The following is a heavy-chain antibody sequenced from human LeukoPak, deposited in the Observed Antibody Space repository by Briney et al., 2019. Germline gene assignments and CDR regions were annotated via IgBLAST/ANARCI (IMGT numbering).Heavy chain of an antibody. V-gene: IGHV3-33*06. D-gene: IGHD3-16*01. CDR1: GFTFSSYG. CDR3: AKDALWGGGRFDS. Sequence: GGSLRLSCAASGFTFSSYGMHWARQAPGKGLEWVAVIWYDGSNKYYADSVKGRFTISRDNSKNTLYLQMNSLRADDTAVYYCAKDALWGGGRFDSWGQGTLVTVSS. CDR2: IWYDGSNK. J-gene: IGHJ4*02.